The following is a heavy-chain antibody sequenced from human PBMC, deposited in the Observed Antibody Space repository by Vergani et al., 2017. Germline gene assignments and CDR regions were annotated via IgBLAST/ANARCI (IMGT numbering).Heavy chain of an antibody. CDR2: IYYSGST. CDR3: ARDPNGGYYGSGNYGMDV. Sequence: QVQLQQWGAGLLKPSETLSLTCTVSGGSISSGGYYWSWIRQHPGKGLEWIGYIYYSGSTYYNPSLKSRVTISVDTSKNQFSLKLSSVTAADTAVYYCARDPNGGYYGSGNYGMDVWGQGTTVTVSS. D-gene: IGHD3-10*01. V-gene: IGHV4-31*03. CDR1: GGSISSGGYY. J-gene: IGHJ6*02.